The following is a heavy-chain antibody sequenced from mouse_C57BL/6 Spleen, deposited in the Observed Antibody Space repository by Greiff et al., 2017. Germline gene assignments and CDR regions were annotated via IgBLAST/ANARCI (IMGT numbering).Heavy chain of an antibody. CDR3: ARGVVAGFTDYFDY. J-gene: IGHJ2*01. Sequence: QVQLQQPGAELVKPGASVKMSCKASGYTFTSYWITWVKLRPGQGLEWIGDIYPGSGSTNYNEKFKSKATLTVDTSSSTAYMQLSSLTSADSAVWCCARGVVAGFTDYFDYWSQGTTLTVSS. CDR1: GYTFTSYW. V-gene: IGHV1-55*01. D-gene: IGHD1-1*01. CDR2: IYPGSGST.